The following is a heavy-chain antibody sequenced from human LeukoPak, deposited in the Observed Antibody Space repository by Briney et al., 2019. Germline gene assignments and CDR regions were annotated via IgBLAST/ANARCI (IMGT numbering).Heavy chain of an antibody. CDR3: ARGPMVRGVIIRRSKSGYFDS. CDR1: GFTFSRNA. Sequence: GSLRLSCAASGFTFSRNAMHWVRQTPGKGLEWVAVISYDGSTTYYADSVKGRFTISRDNAKNSLYLQMHSLRAEDTAVYYCARGPMVRGVIIRRSKSGYFDSWGQGTLVTVSS. D-gene: IGHD3-10*01. V-gene: IGHV3-30*04. CDR2: ISYDGSTT. J-gene: IGHJ4*02.